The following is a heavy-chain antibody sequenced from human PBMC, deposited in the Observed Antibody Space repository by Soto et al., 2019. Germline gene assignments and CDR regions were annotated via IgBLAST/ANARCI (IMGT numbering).Heavy chain of an antibody. J-gene: IGHJ5*02. D-gene: IGHD6-6*01. V-gene: IGHV6-1*01. Sequence: SQTLSLTCAISGDSVSSNSAAWNWIRQSPSRGLEWLRRTYYRSKWYNDYAVSVKSRITINPDTSKNQFSLQLNSVTPEDTAVYYCARDRLDWYSSSPNNWFDPWGQGTLVTVS. CDR2: TYYRSKWYN. CDR1: GDSVSSNSAA. CDR3: ARDRLDWYSSSPNNWFDP.